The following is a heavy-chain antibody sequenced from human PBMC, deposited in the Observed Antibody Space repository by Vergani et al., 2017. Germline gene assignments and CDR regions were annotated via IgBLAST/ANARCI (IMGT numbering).Heavy chain of an antibody. Sequence: QVQLVQSGAEVKKPGASVKVSCKASGYTFTSYYMNWVRQAPGQGLEWMGIINPSGGSTSYAQKFKGRVTMTRDMSTSTVYMELSSLRSEDTAVYYCARDDYGDYVFAFDIWGQGTMVTVSS. CDR3: ARDDYGDYVFAFDI. V-gene: IGHV1-46*01. CDR2: INPSGGST. J-gene: IGHJ3*02. CDR1: GYTFTSYY. D-gene: IGHD4-17*01.